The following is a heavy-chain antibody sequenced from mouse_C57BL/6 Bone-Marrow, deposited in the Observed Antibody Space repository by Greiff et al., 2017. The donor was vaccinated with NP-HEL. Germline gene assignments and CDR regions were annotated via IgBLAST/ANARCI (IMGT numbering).Heavy chain of an antibody. CDR1: GYTFTNYW. J-gene: IGHJ4*01. Sequence: QVQLQQSGAELVRPGTSVKMSCKASGYTFTNYWIGWAKQRPGHGLEWIGDIYPGGGYPNYNEKFKGKATLTADKSSSTAYMQFSSLTSEDSAIYYCARYGSSYYYAMDYWGQGTSVTVSS. V-gene: IGHV1-63*01. CDR2: IYPGGGYP. D-gene: IGHD1-1*01. CDR3: ARYGSSYYYAMDY.